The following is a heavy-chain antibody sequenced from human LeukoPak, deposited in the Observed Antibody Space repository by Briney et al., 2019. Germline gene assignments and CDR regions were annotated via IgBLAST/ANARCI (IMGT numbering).Heavy chain of an antibody. CDR2: ISASGDRF. J-gene: IGHJ4*02. Sequence: GGSLRLSCAASGFTFSGYAMTWVRQAPGKGLEWVSGISASGDRFYYADSVKGRLTISSDNSKNTLYLQMNYLRAEDTAIYYCTKTHSSGWCLDYWGQGSLVTVSS. CDR3: TKTHSSGWCLDY. D-gene: IGHD6-19*01. CDR1: GFTFSGYA. V-gene: IGHV3-23*01.